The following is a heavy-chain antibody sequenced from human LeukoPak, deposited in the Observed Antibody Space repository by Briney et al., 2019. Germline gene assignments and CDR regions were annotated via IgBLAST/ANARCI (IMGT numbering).Heavy chain of an antibody. V-gene: IGHV3-66*02. J-gene: IGHJ4*02. CDR1: GFTVSSNS. Sequence: PGGSLRLSCAASGFTVSSNSMNWVRQAPGKGLEWVSFIYSGDGTYYADSVKGRFTISRDNSKNTLYLQMNSLRAEDTAVYYCARGPEPRYFDYWGQGTLVTVSS. CDR3: ARGPEPRYFDY. CDR2: IYSGDGT. D-gene: IGHD1-14*01.